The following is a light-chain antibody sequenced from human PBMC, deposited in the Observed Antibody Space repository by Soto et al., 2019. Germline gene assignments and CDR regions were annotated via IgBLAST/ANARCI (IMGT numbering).Light chain of an antibody. CDR3: QQRSNWPRT. V-gene: IGKV3-11*01. J-gene: IGKJ1*01. CDR2: DVS. Sequence: SVLTQSPATLPLSPGKRATLSYRASQNISNYLIWDQQKPGQAPRILIYDVSNRATGIPARVSGSGSGTDFTLTISSLQPEDFEVYYCQQRSNWPRTFGQGTKVDI. CDR1: QNISNY.